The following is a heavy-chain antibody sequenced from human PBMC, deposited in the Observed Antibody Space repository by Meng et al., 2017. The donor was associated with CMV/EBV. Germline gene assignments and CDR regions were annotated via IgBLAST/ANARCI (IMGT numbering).Heavy chain of an antibody. D-gene: IGHD2-8*01. CDR2: IAHDGSAK. V-gene: IGHV3-30*02. Sequence: VVLGGGVVQPGGSLQLSCASSGFTFSSSAMHWVRQPPGKGLEWVSFIAHDGSAKTYTDSVKGRFTISRDDSENTVYLEMNSLRVEDTAVYYCAKDLYYSFDYWGQGTLVTVSS. CDR1: GFTFSSSA. CDR3: AKDLYYSFDY. J-gene: IGHJ4*02.